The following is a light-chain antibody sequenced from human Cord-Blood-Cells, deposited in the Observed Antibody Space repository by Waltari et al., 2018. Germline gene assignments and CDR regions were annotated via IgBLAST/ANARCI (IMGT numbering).Light chain of an antibody. V-gene: IGKV1-39*01. Sequence: DIQMTPCPSSLSASVGDRVTITCRASQSISSYLNWYQQKPGKAPKLLIYAASSLQSGVPSRFSGSGSGTDFTLTISSLQPEDFATYYCQQSYSTPRTFGQGTKVEIK. CDR2: AAS. CDR1: QSISSY. CDR3: QQSYSTPRT. J-gene: IGKJ1*01.